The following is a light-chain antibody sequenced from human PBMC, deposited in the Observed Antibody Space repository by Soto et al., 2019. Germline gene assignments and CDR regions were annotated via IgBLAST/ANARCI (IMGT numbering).Light chain of an antibody. CDR3: QQYGTSPPYT. J-gene: IGKJ2*01. CDR1: QSVSSSN. V-gene: IGKV3-20*01. CDR2: AAS. Sequence: EIVLTQSPVTLSLSPGERATLSCRASQSVSSSNLAWYQQKPGQAPRLLIDAASSRATGIPERFSGSGSGADFTLTISRLDPEDFAVYYFQQYGTSPPYTFGRGTKLEIK.